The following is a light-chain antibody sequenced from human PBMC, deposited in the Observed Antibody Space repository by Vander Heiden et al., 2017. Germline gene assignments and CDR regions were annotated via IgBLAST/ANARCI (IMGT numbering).Light chain of an antibody. CDR1: QGVSSY. CDR2: DAS. V-gene: IGKV3D-11*01. Sequence: EIVLTQSPATLSLSPGERANLSCRASQGVSSYLAWYQQKPGQAPRLLIYDASNRATSIPARFSGSGPGTDFTLTISSLEPEDFAVYYCQQRSNWPYTFGQGTKLEIK. CDR3: QQRSNWPYT. J-gene: IGKJ2*01.